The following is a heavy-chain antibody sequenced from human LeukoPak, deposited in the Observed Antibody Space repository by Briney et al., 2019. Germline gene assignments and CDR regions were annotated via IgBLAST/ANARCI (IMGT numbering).Heavy chain of an antibody. CDR3: AKRNCSGTNCYPLDS. CDR2: ITTSGDST. V-gene: IGHV3-23*01. J-gene: IGHJ4*02. Sequence: GGSLRLSCAASGFTVSSNYMSWVRQAPGKGLEWVSAITTSGDSTYYADSVKGRFTISRDNSKNTLYLQMNSLRAEDTAIYFCAKRNCSGTNCYPLDSWGRGTLVTVSS. D-gene: IGHD2-15*01. CDR1: GFTVSSNY.